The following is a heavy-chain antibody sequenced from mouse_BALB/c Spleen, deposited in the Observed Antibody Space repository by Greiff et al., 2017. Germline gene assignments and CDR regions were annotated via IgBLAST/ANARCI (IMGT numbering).Heavy chain of an antibody. D-gene: IGHD2-1*01. J-gene: IGHJ2*01. CDR3: ARNAYGNYVYYFDY. CDR1: GYTFTNYW. Sequence: VKLQESGPELVKPGASVKISCKASGYTFTNYWLGWVKQRPGHGLEWIGDIYPGGGYTNYNEKFKGKATLTADTSSSTAYMQLSSLTSEDSAVYFCARNAYGNYVYYFDYWGQGTTLTVSS. CDR2: IYPGGGYT. V-gene: IGHV1-63*02.